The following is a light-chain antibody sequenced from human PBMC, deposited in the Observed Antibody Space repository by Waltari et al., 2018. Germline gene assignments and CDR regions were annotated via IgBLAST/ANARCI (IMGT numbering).Light chain of an antibody. V-gene: IGLV5-39*01. CDR3: AIWYSGTVV. J-gene: IGLJ2*01. Sequence: QPVLTQPTSLSASPGASARFTCTLRSGVNVASYRIYWYQQKPGSLPRYLLRYQSDSDKQRGPGGPRLFPGSKEASTNAGLLLISGLQAEDEADYYCAIWYSGTVVFGGGTKLTVL. CDR1: SGVNVASYR. CDR2: YQSDSDK.